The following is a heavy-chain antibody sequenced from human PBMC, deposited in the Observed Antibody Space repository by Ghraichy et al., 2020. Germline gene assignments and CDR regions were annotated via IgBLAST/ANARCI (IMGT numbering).Heavy chain of an antibody. CDR3: ARVSDYYDSSGPNYQFDY. Sequence: SETLSLTCAVSGGSISSSNWWSWVRQPPGKGLEWIGEIYHSGSTNYNPSLKSRVTISVDKSKNQFSLKLSSVTAADTAVYYCARVSDYYDSSGPNYQFDYWGQGTLVTVSS. CDR1: GGSISSSNW. CDR2: IYHSGST. V-gene: IGHV4-4*02. D-gene: IGHD3-22*01. J-gene: IGHJ4*02.